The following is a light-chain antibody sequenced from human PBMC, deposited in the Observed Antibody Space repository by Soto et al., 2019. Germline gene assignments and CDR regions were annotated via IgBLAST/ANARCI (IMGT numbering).Light chain of an antibody. J-gene: IGLJ3*02. CDR3: GTWDSSLSAGM. Sequence: QSVLTQPPSVSAAPGQNVTISCSGRTSNIGKNYVCWYQQLPGTAPKLLMYDNNKRPSEISDRFSGSKSGTSATLAITGLQTGDEADYYCGTWDSSLSAGMFGAGTKLTVL. V-gene: IGLV1-51*01. CDR1: TSNIGKNY. CDR2: DNN.